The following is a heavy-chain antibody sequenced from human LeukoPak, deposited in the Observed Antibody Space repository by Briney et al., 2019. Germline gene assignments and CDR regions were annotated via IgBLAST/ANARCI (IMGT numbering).Heavy chain of an antibody. CDR3: ARGMGRSTFADFDF. Sequence: ASVTVSCKASGYTFPTYGISWVRQAPGQGLEWMGWISPYNGNTNYAQKFQGRVTMTTDTSTSTAYMELRSLRSDDTAVYYCARGMGRSTFADFDFWGQGTLVTVSS. CDR1: GYTFPTYG. V-gene: IGHV1-18*01. J-gene: IGHJ4*02. D-gene: IGHD1-26*01. CDR2: ISPYNGNT.